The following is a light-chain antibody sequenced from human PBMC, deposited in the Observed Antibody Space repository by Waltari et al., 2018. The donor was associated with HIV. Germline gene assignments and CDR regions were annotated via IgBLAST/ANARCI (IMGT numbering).Light chain of an antibody. CDR2: DVT. J-gene: IGLJ2*01. V-gene: IGLV2-14*01. CDR3: SSYASNTYVV. Sequence: QSALTQPASVSGSPGRSITISCTGTNSDIGCSNYVSWYQQHPGRAPKLILYDVTTRPSGVSDRFSGSKSGNTASLTISGLLAEDEADYYCSSYASNTYVVFGGGTKLTVL. CDR1: NSDIGCSNY.